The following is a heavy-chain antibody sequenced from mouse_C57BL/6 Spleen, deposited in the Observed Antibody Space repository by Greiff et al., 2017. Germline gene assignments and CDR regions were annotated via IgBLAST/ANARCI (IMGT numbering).Heavy chain of an antibody. CDR2: IDPSDSYT. V-gene: IGHV1-50*01. CDR3: ARVNKVVATTFAY. D-gene: IGHD1-1*01. J-gene: IGHJ3*01. CDR1: GYTFTSYW. Sequence: QVQLKQPGAELVKPGASVKLSCKASGYTFTSYWMQWVKQRPGQGLEWIGEIDPSDSYTNYNQKFKGKATLTVDTSSSTAYMQLSSLTSEDSAVYYCARVNKVVATTFAYWGQGTLVTVSA.